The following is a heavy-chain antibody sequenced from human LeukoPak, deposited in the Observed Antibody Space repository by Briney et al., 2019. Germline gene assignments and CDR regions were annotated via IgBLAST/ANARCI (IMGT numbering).Heavy chain of an antibody. CDR3: ARETWGGTYRYNFLDY. Sequence: PGGSLRLSCAASGFTFSNFDMTWVRQAPGKGLEWLSYIDSSGTVRYYADSVNRRFTISRDNAKNSLHLQMGSLRAEDTAVYYCARETWGGTYRYNFLDYWGLGTLVTVSS. CDR1: GFTFSNFD. J-gene: IGHJ4*02. CDR2: IDSSGTVR. V-gene: IGHV3-48*03. D-gene: IGHD3-16*02.